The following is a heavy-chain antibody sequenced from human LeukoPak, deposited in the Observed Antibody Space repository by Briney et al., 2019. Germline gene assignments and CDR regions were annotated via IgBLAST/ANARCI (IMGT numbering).Heavy chain of an antibody. CDR1: GYTFTSYG. V-gene: IGHV1-18*01. CDR2: TSAYNGNT. CDR3: ARDLEVGATDAFDI. D-gene: IGHD1-26*01. Sequence: ASVKVSCKASGYTFTSYGISWVRQAPGQGLEWMGWTSAYNGNTNYAQKLQGRVTMTTDTSTSTAYMELRSLRSDDTAVYYCARDLEVGATDAFDIWGQGTMVTVSS. J-gene: IGHJ3*02.